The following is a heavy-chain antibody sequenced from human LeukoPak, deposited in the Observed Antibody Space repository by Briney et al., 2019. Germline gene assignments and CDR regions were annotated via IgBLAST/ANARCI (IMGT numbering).Heavy chain of an antibody. CDR1: GFPFSSYA. J-gene: IGHJ4*02. CDR3: ARDGPRPPFSYADY. Sequence: GGSLRLSCVASGFPFSSYAMQWVRQAPGKGLEWVAVISYDGGNKYYADSVKGRFTISRDNSKNTFYLRMNGLRAEDTAVYYCARDGPRPPFSYADYWGQGTLVTVSS. V-gene: IGHV3-30-3*01. CDR2: ISYDGGNK. D-gene: IGHD3-16*01.